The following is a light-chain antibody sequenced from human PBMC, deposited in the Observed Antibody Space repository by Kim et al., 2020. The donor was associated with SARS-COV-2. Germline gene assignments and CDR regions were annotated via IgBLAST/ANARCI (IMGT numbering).Light chain of an antibody. CDR3: CSYAGSYTWV. CDR2: DVS. Sequence: GQSVTISCTGTSSDVGGYNYVSWYQQHPGKAPKLMIYDVSKRPSGVPNRFSGSKSGHTASLTISGLQAEDEADYYCCSYAGSYTWVFGGGTQLTVL. CDR1: SSDVGGYNY. V-gene: IGLV2-11*01. J-gene: IGLJ3*02.